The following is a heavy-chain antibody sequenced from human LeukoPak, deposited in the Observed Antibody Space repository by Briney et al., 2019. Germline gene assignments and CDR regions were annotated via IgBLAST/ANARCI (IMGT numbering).Heavy chain of an antibody. CDR1: GFTFSSYA. CDR3: ARDRGSYYLNWFDP. J-gene: IGHJ5*02. V-gene: IGHV3-30*01. CDR2: ISYDGSNK. D-gene: IGHD1-26*01. Sequence: PGGSLRLSCAASGFTFSSYAMHWVRQAPGKGLEWVAVISYDGSNKYYADSVKGRFTISRDNSKNTLYLQMNSLRAEDTAVYYCARDRGSYYLNWFDPWGQGTLVTVSS.